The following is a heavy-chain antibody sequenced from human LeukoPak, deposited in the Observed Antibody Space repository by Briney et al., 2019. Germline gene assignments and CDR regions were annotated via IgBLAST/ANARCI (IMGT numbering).Heavy chain of an antibody. J-gene: IGHJ2*01. D-gene: IGHD3-22*01. CDR3: AREGYYYDSSGYYHWYFDL. CDR1: GDSVSSNSAA. V-gene: IGHV6-1*01. Sequence: SQTLSLTCAISGDSVSSNSAAWNWIRQSPSRGLEWLGRTYYRSKWYNDYAVSVKSRITINPDTSKNQFSLQLNSVTPEDTAVYYCAREGYYYDSSGYYHWYFDLWGRGTLVTVSS. CDR2: TYYRSKWYN.